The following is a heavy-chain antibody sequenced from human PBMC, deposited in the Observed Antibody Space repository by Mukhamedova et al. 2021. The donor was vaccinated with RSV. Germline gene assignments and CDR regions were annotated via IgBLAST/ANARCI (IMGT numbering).Heavy chain of an antibody. J-gene: IGHJ4*02. Sequence: HSGSTNYNPSLKSRVTISVDKPKNQFSLKLSSVTAADTAVYYCARYSGSYNYFDYWGQETMVTVSS. V-gene: IGHV4-4*02. CDR3: ARYSGSYNYFDY. CDR2: HSGST. D-gene: IGHD1-26*01.